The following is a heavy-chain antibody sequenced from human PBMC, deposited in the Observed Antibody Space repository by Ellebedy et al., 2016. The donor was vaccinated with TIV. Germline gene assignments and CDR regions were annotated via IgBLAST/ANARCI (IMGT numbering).Heavy chain of an antibody. CDR1: GGSLSDNY. Sequence: LETLSLTCAVSGGSLSDNYWTWIRQPPGKGLEWIGYLYYTGSTNYNPSLKSRVTISVNTPRNQFSLKLNSVTAADTAVYYCVSSVSVDAFDLWGQGTMVTVSS. D-gene: IGHD3-10*01. J-gene: IGHJ3*01. CDR2: LYYTGST. V-gene: IGHV4-59*01. CDR3: VSSVSVDAFDL.